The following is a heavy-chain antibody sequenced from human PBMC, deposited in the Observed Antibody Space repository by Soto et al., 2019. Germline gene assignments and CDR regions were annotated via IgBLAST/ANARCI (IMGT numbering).Heavy chain of an antibody. CDR1: GYTFRDYD. D-gene: IGHD3-22*01. CDR3: TRRARIGKQLWLPFDS. J-gene: IGHJ4*02. V-gene: IGHV1-8*01. CDR2: MNPNSGNT. Sequence: QVQLVQSGAEVKKPGASVMVSCKASGYTFRDYDINWVRQASGQGLEWMGWMNPNSGNTAYAQKFQGRVTMTGDTTTNTAYMALTSLPSADTAVYYCTRRARIGKQLWLPFDSWAQGTLVTVSS.